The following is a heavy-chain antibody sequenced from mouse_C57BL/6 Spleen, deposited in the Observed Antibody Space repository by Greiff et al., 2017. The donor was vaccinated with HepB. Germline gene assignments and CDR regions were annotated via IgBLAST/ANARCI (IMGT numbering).Heavy chain of an antibody. V-gene: IGHV1-15*01. Sequence: QVRLKQSGAELVRPGASVTLSCKASGYTFTDYEMHWVKQTPVHGLEWIGAIDPETGGTAYNQKFKGKAILTADKSSSTAYMELRSLTSEDSAVYYCTRWLSWFAYWGQGTLVTVSA. CDR3: TRWLSWFAY. CDR1: GYTFTDYE. D-gene: IGHD2-2*01. J-gene: IGHJ3*01. CDR2: IDPETGGT.